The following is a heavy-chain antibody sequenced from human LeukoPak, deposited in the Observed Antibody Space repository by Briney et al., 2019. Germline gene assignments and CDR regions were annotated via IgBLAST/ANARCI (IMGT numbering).Heavy chain of an antibody. V-gene: IGHV1-8*03. Sequence: ASVKVSCKASGYTFTSYDINWVRQATGQGLEWMGWMNPNSGNTGYAQKFQGRVTIARNTSISTAYMELSSLRSEDTAVYYCARVLVIVGATSYYYYYMDVWGKGTTVTVSS. CDR3: ARVLVIVGATSYYYYYMDV. CDR2: MNPNSGNT. CDR1: GYTFTSYD. D-gene: IGHD1-26*01. J-gene: IGHJ6*03.